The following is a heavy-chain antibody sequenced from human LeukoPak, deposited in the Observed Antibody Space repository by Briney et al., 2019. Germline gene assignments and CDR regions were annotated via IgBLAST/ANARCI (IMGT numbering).Heavy chain of an antibody. CDR2: ISSSGSTI. Sequence: GGSLRLSCAASGFTFSSYEMNWARQAPGKGLEWVSYISSSGSTIYYADSVKGRFTISRDNAKNSLYLQMNSLRAEDTALYYCASSRYDSSGYYGIIGYWGQGTLVTVSS. CDR1: GFTFSSYE. CDR3: ASSRYDSSGYYGIIGY. D-gene: IGHD3-22*01. J-gene: IGHJ4*02. V-gene: IGHV3-48*03.